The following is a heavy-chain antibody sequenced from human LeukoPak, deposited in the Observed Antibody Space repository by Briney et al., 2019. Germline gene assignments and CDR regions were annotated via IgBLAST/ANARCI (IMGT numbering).Heavy chain of an antibody. J-gene: IGHJ6*03. D-gene: IGHD5-18*01. Sequence: ASVKVSCKASGYTFTSYAMNWVRQATGQGLEWMGWISAYNGNTNYAQKLQGRVTMATDTSTSTAYMELMSLRSDDTAVYYCARVQLNYYYYMDVWGKGTTVTVSS. CDR1: GYTFTSYA. CDR2: ISAYNGNT. V-gene: IGHV1-18*01. CDR3: ARVQLNYYYYMDV.